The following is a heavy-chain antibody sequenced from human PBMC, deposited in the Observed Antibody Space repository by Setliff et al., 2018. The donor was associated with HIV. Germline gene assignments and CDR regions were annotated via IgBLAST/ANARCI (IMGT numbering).Heavy chain of an antibody. Sequence: QSGPTLVNPTQTLTLTCTFSGLSLSTSGVGVGWIRQSPGKALEWLAFIYWNNNKHYSTSLKSRLTVTKDTSKNRVVFTMTNMDPVDTATYYCAYSGRQLRGPYFGFWGQGTPVTAPQ. CDR3: AYSGRQLRGPYFGF. CDR1: GLSLSTSGVG. V-gene: IGHV2-5*01. J-gene: IGHJ4*02. D-gene: IGHD1-1*01. CDR2: IYWNNNK.